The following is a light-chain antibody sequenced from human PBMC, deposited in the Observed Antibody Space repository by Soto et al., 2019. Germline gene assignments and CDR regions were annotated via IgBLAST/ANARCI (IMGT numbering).Light chain of an antibody. J-gene: IGKJ5*01. CDR3: QQRSNWIT. Sequence: IVMTQSPATLSVSPGERATLSCRASQSVSSNLAWYQQKPGQAPRLLIYDASNRATGIPARFSGSGSGTDFTPTISSLEPEDFAVYYCQQRSNWITFGQGTRLEIK. CDR2: DAS. CDR1: QSVSSN. V-gene: IGKV3-11*01.